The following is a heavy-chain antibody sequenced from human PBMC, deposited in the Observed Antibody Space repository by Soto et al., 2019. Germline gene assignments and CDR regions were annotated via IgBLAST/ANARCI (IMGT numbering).Heavy chain of an antibody. D-gene: IGHD2-8*01. Sequence: GGSLRLSCAASEFTFSTYSMNWVRQAPGKGLEWVSSISSSGRVYYADSVKGRFTISRDNAKNSLFLQMNSLRAEDTAVYYCAGRYCTNGVCPFDSWGQGTLVTVSS. CDR3: AGRYCTNGVCPFDS. V-gene: IGHV3-21*01. J-gene: IGHJ4*02. CDR1: EFTFSTYS. CDR2: ISSSGRV.